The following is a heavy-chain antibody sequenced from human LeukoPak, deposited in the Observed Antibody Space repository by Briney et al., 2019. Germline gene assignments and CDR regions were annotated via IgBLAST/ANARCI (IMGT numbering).Heavy chain of an antibody. CDR3: AREGAKLGYVYDY. V-gene: IGHV3-48*04. D-gene: IGHD5-12*01. CDR1: GFTFSSYS. CDR2: ISSSSSTI. J-gene: IGHJ4*02. Sequence: PGGSLRLSRAASGFTFSSYSTNWVRQAPGKGLEWVSYISSSSSTIYYADSVKGRFTISRDNAKNSLYLQMNSLRAEDTAVYYCAREGAKLGYVYDYWGQGTLVTVSS.